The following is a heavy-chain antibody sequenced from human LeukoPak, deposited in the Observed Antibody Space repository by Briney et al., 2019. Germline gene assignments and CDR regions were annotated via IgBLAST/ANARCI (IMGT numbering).Heavy chain of an antibody. J-gene: IGHJ4*02. Sequence: ASVKVSCKASGYTFTSYDINWVRQATGQGLEWMGWMNPNSGNTGYAQEFQGRVTMTRNTSISTAYMELSSLRSEDTAVYYCARDPRGEFVWGHRFDYWGQGRLVTVSS. CDR3: ARDPRGEFVWGHRFDY. CDR2: MNPNSGNT. CDR1: GYTFTSYD. V-gene: IGHV1-8*01. D-gene: IGHD3-16*01.